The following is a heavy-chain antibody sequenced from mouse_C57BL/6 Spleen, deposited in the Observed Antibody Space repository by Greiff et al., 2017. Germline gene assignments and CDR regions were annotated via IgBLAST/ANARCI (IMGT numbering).Heavy chain of an antibody. D-gene: IGHD3-2*02. CDR2: LYWDDAK. CDR3: ASSGYDYFDY. J-gene: IGHJ2*01. Sequence: QVTLKVSGPGILQSSQTLSLTCSFSGFSLSTSGMGVSWLRQPSGKGLEWLAHLYWDDAKRYNPSLKSRLTISKDTSRNQVFLKITSVDTADTATHYCASSGYDYFDYWGQGTTLTVSS. V-gene: IGHV8-12*01. CDR1: GFSLSTSGMG.